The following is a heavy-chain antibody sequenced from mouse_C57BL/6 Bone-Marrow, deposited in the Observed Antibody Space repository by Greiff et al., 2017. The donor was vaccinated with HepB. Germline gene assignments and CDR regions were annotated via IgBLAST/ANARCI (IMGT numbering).Heavy chain of an antibody. V-gene: IGHV5-6*01. CDR2: ISSGGSYT. CDR1: GFTFSSYG. Sequence: EVQVVESGGDLVKPGGSLKLSCAASGFTFSSYGMSWVRQTPDKRLEWVATISSGGSYTYYPDSVKGRFTISRDNAKNTLYLQMSSLKSEDTAMYYCARWHYGSSYHYAMDYWGQGTSVTVSS. CDR3: ARWHYGSSYHYAMDY. J-gene: IGHJ4*01. D-gene: IGHD1-1*01.